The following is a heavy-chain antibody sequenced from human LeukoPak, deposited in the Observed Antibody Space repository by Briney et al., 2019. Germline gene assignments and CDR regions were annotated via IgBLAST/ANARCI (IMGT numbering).Heavy chain of an antibody. CDR3: ARAVRGWYRVCDY. J-gene: IGHJ4*02. CDR2: IIPILGIA. D-gene: IGHD6-19*01. CDR1: GGTFSSYA. Sequence: SVKVSCKASGGTFSSYAISWVRQAPGQGLEWMGRIIPILGIANYAQKFQGRVTITADKSTSTAYMELSNLRSEDTAVYYCARAVRGWYRVCDYWGQGTLVTVSS. V-gene: IGHV1-69*04.